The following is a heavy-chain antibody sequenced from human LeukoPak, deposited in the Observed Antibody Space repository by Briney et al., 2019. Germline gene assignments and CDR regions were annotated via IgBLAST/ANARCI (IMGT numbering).Heavy chain of an antibody. J-gene: IGHJ4*02. Sequence: SETLSLTCTVSGDSISGYYWSWIRQPPGKGLEWIGYIYYSGNTNYNPSLKSRVTISVDTSKNQFSLKLSSVTAADTAVYYCAREGAAGGFDYWGQGTLVTVSS. V-gene: IGHV4-59*01. D-gene: IGHD6-25*01. CDR1: GDSISGYY. CDR2: IYYSGNT. CDR3: AREGAAGGFDY.